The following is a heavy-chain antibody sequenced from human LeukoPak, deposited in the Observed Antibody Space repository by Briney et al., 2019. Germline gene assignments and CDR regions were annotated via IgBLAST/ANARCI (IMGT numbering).Heavy chain of an antibody. CDR3: ARDLGEWLDY. V-gene: IGHV4-61*02. D-gene: IGHD5-12*01. CDR1: GGSISSGSYY. Sequence: SETLSLTCTVSGGSISSGSYYWSWIRQPAGKGLEWIGRIYTSGSTNYNPSLKSRVTISVDTSKNQFSLKLSSVTAADTAVYYCARDLGEWLDYWGQGTLVTVSS. J-gene: IGHJ4*02. CDR2: IYTSGST.